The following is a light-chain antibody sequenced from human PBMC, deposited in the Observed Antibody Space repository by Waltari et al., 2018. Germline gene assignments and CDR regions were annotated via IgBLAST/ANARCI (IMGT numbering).Light chain of an antibody. J-gene: IGKJ1*01. V-gene: IGKV3-20*01. CDR1: QSISRY. Sequence: EIGFTPSPGTLSLSPGERATLPCRASQSISRYLAWYQQKPGQAPRLLIYAASSRATGIPDRFSGSGSGTDFSLTISRLEPEDFAVYYCQNHERLPAMFGQGTKVEIK. CDR3: QNHERLPAM. CDR2: AAS.